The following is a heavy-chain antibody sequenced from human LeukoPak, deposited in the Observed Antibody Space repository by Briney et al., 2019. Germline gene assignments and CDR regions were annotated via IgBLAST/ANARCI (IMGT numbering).Heavy chain of an antibody. Sequence: PSETLSLTCAVYGGPFSGYYWSWIRQPPGKGLEWIGEINHSGSTNYNPSLKSRVTISVDTSKNQFSLKLSSVTAADTAVYYCARAGPTTAQGRPTDYWGQGTLVTVSS. D-gene: IGHD4-17*01. CDR2: INHSGST. CDR3: ARAGPTTAQGRPTDY. CDR1: GGPFSGYY. V-gene: IGHV4-34*01. J-gene: IGHJ4*02.